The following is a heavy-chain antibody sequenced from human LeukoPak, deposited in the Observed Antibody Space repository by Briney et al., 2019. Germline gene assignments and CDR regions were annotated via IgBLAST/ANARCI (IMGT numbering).Heavy chain of an antibody. J-gene: IGHJ4*02. CDR2: INGAGGST. Sequence: GGSLRLSCAASGFTFSNAWMSWVRQAPGKGLEWVSGINGAGGSTHYADSVKGRFTISRDNSRNTPYLQMSSLRADDTAVYYCAKDKGPYSFGLSPFDSWGQGTLVTVSS. CDR3: AKDKGPYSFGLSPFDS. V-gene: IGHV3-23*01. CDR1: GFTFSNAW. D-gene: IGHD5-18*01.